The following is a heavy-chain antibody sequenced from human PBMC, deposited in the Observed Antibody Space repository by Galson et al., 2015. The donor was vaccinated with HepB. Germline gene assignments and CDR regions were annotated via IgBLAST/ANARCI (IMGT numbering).Heavy chain of an antibody. J-gene: IGHJ6*02. V-gene: IGHV3-9*01. CDR2: MSWNGGRV. CDR1: GFTFDEPA. Sequence: SLRLSCAGSGFTFDEPAMHWVRQRPGKGLEWVSGMSWNGGRVAYADSVKGRFTMSRDNAKKFLYLQMNSLRAEDTALYYCTKGGPPKGGGCHYGMDAWGQGTTVTVSS. D-gene: IGHD3-16*01. CDR3: TKGGPPKGGGCHYGMDA.